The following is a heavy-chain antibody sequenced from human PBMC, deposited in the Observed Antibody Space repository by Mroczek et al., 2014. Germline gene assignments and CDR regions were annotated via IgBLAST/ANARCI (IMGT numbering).Heavy chain of an antibody. CDR1: WVFKWVL. CDR2: MNHSGST. V-gene: IGHV4-34*01. J-gene: IGHJ6*03. D-gene: IGHD3-3*01. Sequence: QVQLQQWGGRTVEAFGDPVPHLRCLWWVFKWVLLELDPPAPTGRGLEWIGEMNHSGSTNYNPSLKSRVIISVDTSKNQFSLKLSSVTAADTAVYYCAREHVFRFLEWTRMGYYIDVWGKGTTVTVSS. CDR3: AREHVFRFLEWTRMGYYIDV.